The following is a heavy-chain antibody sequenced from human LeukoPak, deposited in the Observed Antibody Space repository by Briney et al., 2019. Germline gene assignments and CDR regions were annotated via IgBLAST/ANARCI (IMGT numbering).Heavy chain of an antibody. J-gene: IGHJ4*02. CDR1: GGSISSYY. D-gene: IGHD3-9*01. CDR2: IYYSGST. Sequence: SETLSLTCTVSGGSISSYYWSWIRQPPGKGLEWIGYIYYSGSTNYNPSLKSRVTISVDTSKNQFSLKLSSVTAADTAVYYCAMTYDILTGYDYGGQGTLVTVSS. CDR3: AMTYDILTGYDY. V-gene: IGHV4-59*01.